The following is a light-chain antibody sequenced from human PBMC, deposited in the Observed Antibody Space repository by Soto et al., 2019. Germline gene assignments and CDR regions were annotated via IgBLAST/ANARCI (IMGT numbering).Light chain of an antibody. Sequence: DIQMTQYPSSLSESAGERVTMTCRASQAISTYLNWYQQKPGKAPKLLIYAASSLQSGVPSRFSGSGSGTEFTLAISSLQPDDFATYYCQQYNSYPWTFGQGTKVDIK. J-gene: IGKJ1*01. CDR3: QQYNSYPWT. CDR1: QAISTY. CDR2: AAS. V-gene: IGKV1-16*01.